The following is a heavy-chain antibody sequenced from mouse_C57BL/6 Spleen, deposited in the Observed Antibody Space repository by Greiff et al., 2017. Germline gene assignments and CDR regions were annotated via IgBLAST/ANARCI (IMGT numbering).Heavy chain of an antibody. CDR1: GYTFTSYW. D-gene: IGHD1-1*01. CDR2: IDPSDSET. J-gene: IGHJ3*01. Sequence: QVQLQQPGAELVRPGSSVKLSCKASGYTFTSYWMHWVKQRPIQGLEWIGNIDPSDSETHYNQKFKDKATLTVDKSSSTAYMQLSSLTSEDSAVYYCASGVYYGSWFAYWGQGTLVTVSA. V-gene: IGHV1-52*01. CDR3: ASGVYYGSWFAY.